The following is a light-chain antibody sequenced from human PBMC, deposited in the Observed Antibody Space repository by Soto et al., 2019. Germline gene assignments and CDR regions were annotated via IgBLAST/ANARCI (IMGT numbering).Light chain of an antibody. CDR1: SSDIGGYNS. J-gene: IGLJ2*01. V-gene: IGLV2-8*01. CDR3: NSYAGGNNLV. Sequence: QSALTQSPSASGSPGQSVTISCTGTSSDIGGYNSVSWYQQHPGKAPKVMIYDVTKRPSGVPDRFSGSKSGNTASLTVSALQAQDEADYYCNSYAGGNNLVFGGGTKLTVL. CDR2: DVT.